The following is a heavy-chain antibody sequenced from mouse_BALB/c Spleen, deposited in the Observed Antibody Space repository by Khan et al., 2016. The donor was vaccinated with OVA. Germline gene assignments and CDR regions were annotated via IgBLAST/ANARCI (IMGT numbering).Heavy chain of an antibody. J-gene: IGHJ3*01. V-gene: IGHV1-26*01. D-gene: IGHD2-14*01. CDR2: VNPNTDNI. CDR3: ARGYDFFAS. CDR1: GYSFTLYY. Sequence: VQLKQSGPDLVKPGASVKISCEASGYSFTLYYMSWVKQSHGKSLEWIGRVNPNTDNINYNQEFKGKAILTVDKSSNTAYMELRSLTYEDSAVYFCARGYDFFASWGQGTLVTVSA.